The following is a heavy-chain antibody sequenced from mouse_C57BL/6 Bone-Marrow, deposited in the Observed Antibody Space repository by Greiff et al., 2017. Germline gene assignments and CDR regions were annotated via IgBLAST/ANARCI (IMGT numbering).Heavy chain of an antibody. Sequence: VQLQHSGPELVKPGASVKISCKASGYAFSSSWMNWVKQRPGTGLEWIGRIYPGDGDTNYNGKFKGKATLTADKASSTAYMQLSSLTSEDSAVYFCARITTVDYAMDYWGQGTSVTVSS. CDR3: ARITTVDYAMDY. CDR1: GYAFSSSW. V-gene: IGHV1-82*01. D-gene: IGHD1-1*01. CDR2: IYPGDGDT. J-gene: IGHJ4*01.